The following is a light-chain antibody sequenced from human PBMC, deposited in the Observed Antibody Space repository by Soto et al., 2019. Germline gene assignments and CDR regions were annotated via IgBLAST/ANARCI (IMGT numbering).Light chain of an antibody. J-gene: IGKJ5*01. Sequence: DIVMTQSPLXLPVTPGEPASISCRSSQSLLHSNGYNYLDWFLQKPGQSPHLLIYLGSNRASGVPDRFSGSGSGTDFTLKISRVEAEDVGVYYCMQALQTPYTFGQGTRLEIK. CDR1: QSLLHSNGYNY. CDR3: MQALQTPYT. CDR2: LGS. V-gene: IGKV2-28*01.